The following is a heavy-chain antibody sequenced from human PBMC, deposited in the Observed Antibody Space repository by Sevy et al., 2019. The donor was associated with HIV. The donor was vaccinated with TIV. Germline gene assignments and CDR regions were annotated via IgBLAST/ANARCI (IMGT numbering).Heavy chain of an antibody. CDR3: AKDAVYSYGLYYFDY. J-gene: IGHJ4*02. CDR2: ISGSGGST. Sequence: GGSLRLSCAASGFTFSSYAMSWVRQAPGKGLEWVSAISGSGGSTYYADSVKGRFTISRDNSKNTLYLQMNSLRAEETAVYYCAKDAVYSYGLYYFDYWGQGTLVTVSS. D-gene: IGHD5-18*01. V-gene: IGHV3-23*01. CDR1: GFTFSSYA.